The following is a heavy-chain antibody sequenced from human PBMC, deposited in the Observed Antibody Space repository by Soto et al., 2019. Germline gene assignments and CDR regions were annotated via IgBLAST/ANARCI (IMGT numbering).Heavy chain of an antibody. V-gene: IGHV3-15*01. Sequence: GASLKTSCASAGFTFSSYATSWVRQAPGKGLEWVGRIKSKTDGGTTDYAAHVKGRFTISRDDTKNTLYLQMNSLKTEDTAVYYCTTDPYSDNTFDYWGQGTLVTVSS. J-gene: IGHJ4*02. CDR2: IKSKTDGGTT. CDR1: GFTFSSYA. D-gene: IGHD3-22*01. CDR3: TTDPYSDNTFDY.